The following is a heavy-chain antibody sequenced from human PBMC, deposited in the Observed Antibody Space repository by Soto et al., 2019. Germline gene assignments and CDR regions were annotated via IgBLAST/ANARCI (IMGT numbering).Heavy chain of an antibody. D-gene: IGHD5-12*01. V-gene: IGHV3-7*01. CDR2: IKQDGSEK. CDR1: GFTFSSIW. Sequence: EVQLVESGGGLVQPGGSLRLSCAASGFTFSSIWMSWVGQAPGKGLGWVANIKQDGSEKYYVDSVKGRFTISRDNAKNSLYLQMNSLRAEDTAVYYCARDVDARWGQGTLVTVSS. J-gene: IGHJ4*02. CDR3: ARDVDAR.